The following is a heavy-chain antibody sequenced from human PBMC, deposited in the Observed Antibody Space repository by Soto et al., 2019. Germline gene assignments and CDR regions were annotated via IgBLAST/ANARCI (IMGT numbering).Heavy chain of an antibody. CDR2: IFYDGSNT. CDR3: ARGGGSMDA. CDR1: GFTFKAFG. Sequence: QVHLVESGGGVVQPGTSLRLSCAASGFTFKAFGMHWVRQAPGKGLEWVAVIFYDGSNTYYADSLKGRVTISRDNSKKSLFLKMNNPEPEDTAVYYCARGGGSMDAWGQGTTVTVSS. D-gene: IGHD3-16*01. J-gene: IGHJ6*02. V-gene: IGHV3-30*03.